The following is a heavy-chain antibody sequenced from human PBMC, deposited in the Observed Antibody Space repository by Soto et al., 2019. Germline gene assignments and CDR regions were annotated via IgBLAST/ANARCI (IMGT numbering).Heavy chain of an antibody. CDR3: ARGYHGYSYANFYH. D-gene: IGHD3-16*01. V-gene: IGHV4-59*01. CDR1: DSANLDGH. J-gene: IGHJ4*02. Sequence: PSETVCQTCIVSDSANLDGHLISIKQPPGKGLEWIAYIYYNGNTDSNPSLEGRVTISLDTPKNQLSLELSSVTAADTAVYYCARGYHGYSYANFYHWAQGILVTVSS. CDR2: IYYNGNT.